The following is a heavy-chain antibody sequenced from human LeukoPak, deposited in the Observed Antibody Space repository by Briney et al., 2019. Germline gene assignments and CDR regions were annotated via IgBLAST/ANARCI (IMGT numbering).Heavy chain of an antibody. CDR2: IRGSGLTT. Sequence: GGSLRLSCAASGFTLSNYALIWVRQGPVKGLEWVSAIRGSGLTTFYADSVKRRFTISRDNSKNTLYLQMNSLRAEDTAVYYCARDPNGDYIGAFDFWGQGTKVTVSS. D-gene: IGHD4-17*01. CDR3: ARDPNGDYIGAFDF. V-gene: IGHV3-23*01. J-gene: IGHJ3*01. CDR1: GFTLSNYA.